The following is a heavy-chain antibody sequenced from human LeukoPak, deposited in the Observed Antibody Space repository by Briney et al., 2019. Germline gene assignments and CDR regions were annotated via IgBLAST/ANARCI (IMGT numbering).Heavy chain of an antibody. CDR2: INHSGST. J-gene: IGHJ2*01. D-gene: IGHD1-7*01. Sequence: SETLSLTRTVSGGSISGYYWSWIRQPPGKGLEWIGEINHSGSTNYNPSLKSRVTISVDTSKNQFSLKLSSVTAADTAVYYCARIWLELGWYFDLWGRGTLVTVSS. CDR1: GGSISGYY. V-gene: IGHV4-34*01. CDR3: ARIWLELGWYFDL.